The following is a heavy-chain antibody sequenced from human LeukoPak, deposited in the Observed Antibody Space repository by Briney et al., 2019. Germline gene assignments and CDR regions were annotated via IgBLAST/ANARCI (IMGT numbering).Heavy chain of an antibody. Sequence: SETLSLTCSVSGGSVSSGNYFWGWIRQPPGKGLEWIGNINYIGSTAYNPSLKSRATMSVDTSKNQFSLKMTSVTAADTAVYNCARLSKGRYFDYVFDYWGQGTLVTVSS. CDR2: INYIGST. J-gene: IGHJ4*02. V-gene: IGHV4-39*01. D-gene: IGHD3-9*01. CDR1: GGSVSSGNYF. CDR3: ARLSKGRYFDYVFDY.